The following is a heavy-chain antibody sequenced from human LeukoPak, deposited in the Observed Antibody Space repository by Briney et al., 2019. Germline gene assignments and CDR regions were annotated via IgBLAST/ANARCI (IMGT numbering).Heavy chain of an antibody. CDR3: ATKGGAQ. Sequence: PSETLSLTCTVSYDSISSYFWSWFRQPPGKGLEWIGYIYYSGNTNYNPSLRSRVTMSVDTSKNQISLRLTSVTAADTAIYYCATKGGAQWGQGTLVTVSS. CDR1: YDSISSYF. CDR2: IYYSGNT. J-gene: IGHJ4*02. V-gene: IGHV4-59*01. D-gene: IGHD2-21*01.